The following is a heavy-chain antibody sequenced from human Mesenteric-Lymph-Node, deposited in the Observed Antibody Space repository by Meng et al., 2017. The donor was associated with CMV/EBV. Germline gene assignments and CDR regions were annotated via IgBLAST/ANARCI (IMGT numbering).Heavy chain of an antibody. V-gene: IGHV1-69*02. D-gene: IGHD6-13*01. Sequence: FQLVHCGAEAKKPGAPVKVSCKASGGTFSSYTISWVRQATGQGLEWMGRIIPILGIANYAKKFQGRVTITADKSTSTAYMELSSLRSEDTAVYYCAGGIAAAGSRWFDPWGQGTLVTVSS. CDR1: GGTFSSYT. CDR3: AGGIAAAGSRWFDP. CDR2: IIPILGIA. J-gene: IGHJ5*02.